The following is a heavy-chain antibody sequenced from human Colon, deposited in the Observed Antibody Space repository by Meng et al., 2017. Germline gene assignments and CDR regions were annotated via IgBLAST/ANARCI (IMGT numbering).Heavy chain of an antibody. D-gene: IGHD1-26*01. V-gene: IGHV3-74*01. CDR2: IGGDGSST. J-gene: IGHJ4*02. Sequence: GSLKISCAASGFAFRSYWMHWVRQAPGKGLVWVSRIGGDGSSTSYADSVNGRFTISRDNAKNTLYLQMNSLRAEDTAVYYCARRAGPSGKGYLDYWGQGTLVTVSS. CDR1: GFAFRSYW. CDR3: ARRAGPSGKGYLDY.